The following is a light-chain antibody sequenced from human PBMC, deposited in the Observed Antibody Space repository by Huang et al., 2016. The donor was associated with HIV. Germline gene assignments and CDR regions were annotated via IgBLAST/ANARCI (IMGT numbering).Light chain of an antibody. CDR1: QSVYSSSASKDY. V-gene: IGKV4-1*01. Sequence: DIIMTQSPDSLAVSLGERATRNGRSSQSVYSSSASKDYMAWVQQKPGQPPRLLLFWASTREAGVPDRFSGSGSGTHFTLTIASLEAEDAAIYYCQQYYSSPQTFGQGTRVEVK. CDR2: WAS. CDR3: QQYYSSPQT. J-gene: IGKJ1*01.